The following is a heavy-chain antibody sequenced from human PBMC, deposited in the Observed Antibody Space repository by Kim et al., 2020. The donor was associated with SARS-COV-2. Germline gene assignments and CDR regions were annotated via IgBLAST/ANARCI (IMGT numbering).Heavy chain of an antibody. CDR2: IYSGGST. Sequence: GGSLRLSCAASGFTVSYNDMSWVRQAPGKGLEWVSVIYSGGSTYYADSVKGRFTISRDNSKNTLYLQLNSLRAEDTAVYYCARLAFEALDYWGQGTLVTVSS. CDR1: GFTVSYND. D-gene: IGHD3-10*01. CDR3: ARLAFEALDY. J-gene: IGHJ4*02. V-gene: IGHV3-53*01.